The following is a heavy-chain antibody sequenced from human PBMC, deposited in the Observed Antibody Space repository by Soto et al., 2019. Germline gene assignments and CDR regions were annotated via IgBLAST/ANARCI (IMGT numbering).Heavy chain of an antibody. D-gene: IGHD1-26*01. Sequence: QVQLQESGPRLVKPSETLSLTCTVSGGSISSYFWSWIRQPPGEGLEWIGYIFYSGTTSYSPSLKSRVTMSLGTAKNQFSLNLTSVTAADTAVYYCARGRGGTYDAFDIWGQGTMVTVSS. CDR2: IFYSGTT. CDR3: ARGRGGTYDAFDI. CDR1: GGSISSYF. V-gene: IGHV4-59*01. J-gene: IGHJ3*02.